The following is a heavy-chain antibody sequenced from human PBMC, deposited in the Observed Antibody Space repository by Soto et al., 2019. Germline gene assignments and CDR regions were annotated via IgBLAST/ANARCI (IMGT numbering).Heavy chain of an antibody. Sequence: EVQLLESGGGLVQPGGSLRLSCAASGFTFSSYAMSWVRQAPGKGLEWVSAISGSGGSTYYADSVKGRFTISRDNSKNTLYRQMNSLRAEDTAVYYCAKDSMVTTFPNDAFDIWGQGTMVTVSS. D-gene: IGHD4-17*01. CDR2: ISGSGGST. CDR1: GFTFSSYA. V-gene: IGHV3-23*01. CDR3: AKDSMVTTFPNDAFDI. J-gene: IGHJ3*02.